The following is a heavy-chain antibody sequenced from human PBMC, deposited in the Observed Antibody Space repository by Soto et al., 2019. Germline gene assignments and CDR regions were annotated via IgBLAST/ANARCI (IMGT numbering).Heavy chain of an antibody. CDR1: GFTFINYA. V-gene: IGHV3-23*01. CDR3: ARKILGSTTRPNYWYFDL. CDR2: ISGDGDAA. Sequence: EVQVLESGGGLVQPGGSLRLSCAGSGFTFINYAMNWVRQAPGKGLEWVSSISGDGDAAFFPDSVRGRFTISRDNSKNTVTLQMNSLGVDDTAVYYCARKILGSTTRPNYWYFDLWGRGTLVTVSS. J-gene: IGHJ2*01. D-gene: IGHD7-27*01.